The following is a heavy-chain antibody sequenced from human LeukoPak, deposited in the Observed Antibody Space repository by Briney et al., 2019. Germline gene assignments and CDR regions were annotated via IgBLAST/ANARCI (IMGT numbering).Heavy chain of an antibody. Sequence: SETLSLTCAVYGGSFSGYYWSWIRQPPGEGLEWIGEINHSGSTNYNPSLKSRVTISVDTSKNQFSLKLSSVTAADTAVYYCAIPYYDFWSGYYPTSRSFDYWGQGTLVTVSS. V-gene: IGHV4-34*01. CDR2: INHSGST. D-gene: IGHD3-3*01. J-gene: IGHJ4*02. CDR3: AIPYYDFWSGYYPTSRSFDY. CDR1: GGSFSGYY.